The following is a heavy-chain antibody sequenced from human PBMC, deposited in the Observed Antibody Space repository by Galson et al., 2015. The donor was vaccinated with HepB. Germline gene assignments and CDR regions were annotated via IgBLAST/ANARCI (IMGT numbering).Heavy chain of an antibody. J-gene: IGHJ4*02. V-gene: IGHV1-46*01. Sequence: SVKVSCKASGYTFTSYYMHWVRQAPGQGLEWMGIINPSGGSTSYAQKSQGRVTITADKSTSTAYMELSSLRSEDTAVYYCAREGPAREYCGGDCYSDYWGQGTLVTVSS. D-gene: IGHD2-21*02. CDR3: AREGPAREYCGGDCYSDY. CDR1: GYTFTSYY. CDR2: INPSGGST.